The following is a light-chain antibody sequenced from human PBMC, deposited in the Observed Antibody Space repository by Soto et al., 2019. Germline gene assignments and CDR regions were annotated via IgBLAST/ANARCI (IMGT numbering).Light chain of an antibody. CDR1: TGAVTSGYY. V-gene: IGLV7-43*01. J-gene: IGLJ1*01. CDR2: STS. CDR3: LLYYGGAYV. Sequence: QAVVTQEPSLTVSPGGTVTLTCASSTGAVTSGYYPNWFQQKPGQAPRSLIFSTSNKYSWTPARFSGSLLGGKAALTLSGVQPEDEAEYFCLLYYGGAYVFGTGTKVTVL.